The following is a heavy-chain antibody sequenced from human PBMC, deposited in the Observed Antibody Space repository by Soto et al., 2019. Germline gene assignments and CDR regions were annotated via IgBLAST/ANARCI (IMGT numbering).Heavy chain of an antibody. CDR2: ISSSSSYI. Sequence: PGGSLRLSCAASGFTFSSYSMNWVRQAPGKGLEWVSSISSSSSYIYYADSVKGRFTISRDNAKNSLYLQMNSLRAEDTAVYYCARDITYYYDSSGPSFDYWGQGTLVTVSS. CDR1: GFTFSSYS. D-gene: IGHD3-22*01. J-gene: IGHJ4*02. CDR3: ARDITYYYDSSGPSFDY. V-gene: IGHV3-21*01.